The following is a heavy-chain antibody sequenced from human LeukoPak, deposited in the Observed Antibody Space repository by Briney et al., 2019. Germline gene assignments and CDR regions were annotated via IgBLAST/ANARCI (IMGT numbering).Heavy chain of an antibody. D-gene: IGHD3-16*01. CDR2: INQAGSAD. V-gene: IGHV3-7*01. Sequence: HAGGSLRLSCTASGFNFSIYWMAWVRQAPGKGPEWVANINQAGSADYYVDSVEGRFTISRDNAKNSLYLQMNSLRAEDTAVYFCVRLIYTGDYWGQGTLVTVSS. J-gene: IGHJ4*02. CDR3: VRLIYTGDY. CDR1: GFNFSIYW.